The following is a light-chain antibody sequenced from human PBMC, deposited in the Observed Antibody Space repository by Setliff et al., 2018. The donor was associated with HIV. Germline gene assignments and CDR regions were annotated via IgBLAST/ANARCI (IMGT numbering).Light chain of an antibody. J-gene: IGLJ1*01. CDR3: SSYAGTFTLYA. V-gene: IGLV2-11*01. CDR1: SRDIGAYNY. CDR2: DVS. Sequence: QSVLTQPRSVSGSPGQSVTISCTGTSRDIGAYNYVSWYQQHPDKAPKLIIYDVSRRPSGVPDRFSCSKSGNTASLTISGPQAEDEADYYCSSYAGTFTLYALGTGTKVTVL.